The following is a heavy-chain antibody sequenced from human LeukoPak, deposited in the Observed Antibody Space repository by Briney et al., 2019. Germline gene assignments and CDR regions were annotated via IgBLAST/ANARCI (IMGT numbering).Heavy chain of an antibody. J-gene: IGHJ4*02. D-gene: IGHD3-10*01. CDR1: GGSFSGYY. CDR2: IYYSGST. Sequence: PSETLSLTCAVYGGSFSGYYWSWIRQPPGKGLEWIGYIYYSGSTNYNPSLKSRVTISVDTSKNQFSLKLSSVTAADTAVYYCARLDYYGSGSPDYWGQGTLVTASS. CDR3: ARLDYYGSGSPDY. V-gene: IGHV4-59*08.